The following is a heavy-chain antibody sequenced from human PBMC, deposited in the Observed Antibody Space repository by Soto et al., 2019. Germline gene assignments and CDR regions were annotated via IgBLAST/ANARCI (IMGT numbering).Heavy chain of an antibody. J-gene: IGHJ6*02. CDR2: ITSGSTI. D-gene: IGHD6-19*01. CDR1: GFTFSDYY. CDR3: ASAPYSSGWYDYYYGMDV. V-gene: IGHV3-11*01. Sequence: QVQLVESGGGLVKPGGSLRLSCAASGFTFSDYYMRWIRQAPGKGLEWVSYITSGSTIYYAASVKGRFTISRDTAKNSLYLQMNSQRAADTAVYYSASAPYSSGWYDYYYGMDVWGQGTTVTVSS.